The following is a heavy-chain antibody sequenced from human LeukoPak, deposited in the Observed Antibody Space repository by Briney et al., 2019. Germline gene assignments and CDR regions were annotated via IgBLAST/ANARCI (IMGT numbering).Heavy chain of an antibody. Sequence: GGSLRLSCAASGFTFSSYSMNWVRQAPGKGLEWVSSISSSSYIYYADSVKGRFTISRDSAKNSLYLQMNSLRAEDTAVYYCARVGTLGFDYWGQGTLVTVSS. CDR1: GFTFSSYS. V-gene: IGHV3-21*01. CDR2: ISSSSYI. D-gene: IGHD1-14*01. J-gene: IGHJ4*02. CDR3: ARVGTLGFDY.